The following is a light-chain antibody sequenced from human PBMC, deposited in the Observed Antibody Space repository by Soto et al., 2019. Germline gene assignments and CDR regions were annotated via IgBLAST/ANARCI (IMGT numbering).Light chain of an antibody. CDR2: GAS. Sequence: EIVLTQSPGTLSLSPGERATLSCRASQSVSSSYLAWYQQKPGQAPRLLIYGASSRATGIPDRFICSGSGTDFTLNISRLEPEDFAVYYCHQYGSSPRTFGQGTKLEIK. CDR3: HQYGSSPRT. J-gene: IGKJ2*01. V-gene: IGKV3-20*01. CDR1: QSVSSSY.